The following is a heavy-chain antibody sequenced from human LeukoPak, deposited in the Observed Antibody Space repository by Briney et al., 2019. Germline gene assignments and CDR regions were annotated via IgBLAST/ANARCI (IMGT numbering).Heavy chain of an antibody. CDR1: GFSFTSYW. CDR2: IYPGDSDT. J-gene: IGHJ5*02. Sequence: GESLKISCKGSGFSFTSYWIAWVRQMPGKGLEWMGIIYPGDSDTRYSPSFQGLVTISADKSISTAYLQWSSLKASDTAIYFCARGGLISSPWFDPWGQGTLVTVPS. D-gene: IGHD3-16*01. CDR3: ARGGLISSPWFDP. V-gene: IGHV5-51*01.